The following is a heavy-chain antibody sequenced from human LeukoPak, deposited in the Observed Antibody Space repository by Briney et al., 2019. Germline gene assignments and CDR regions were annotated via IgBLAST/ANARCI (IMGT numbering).Heavy chain of an antibody. J-gene: IGHJ4*02. V-gene: IGHV3-53*01. Sequence: GGSLRLSCAASGFTVSSNYMSWVRQAPGKGLEWVSVIYNGGSTYYADSVKGRFTISRDNSKNTLYLQMNSLRAEDTAVYYCAKGHPIYDIFTGYYLPASYFDYWGQGTLVTVSS. D-gene: IGHD3-9*01. CDR3: AKGHPIYDIFTGYYLPASYFDY. CDR1: GFTVSSNY. CDR2: IYNGGST.